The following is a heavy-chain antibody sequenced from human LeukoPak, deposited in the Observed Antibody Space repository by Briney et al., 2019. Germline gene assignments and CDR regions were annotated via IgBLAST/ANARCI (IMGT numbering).Heavy chain of an antibody. CDR2: INHSGST. J-gene: IGHJ4*02. Sequence: PSETLSLTCAVYGGSFSGYYWSWIRQPPGKGLEWIGEINHSGSTNYNPSLKSRVTISVDTSKNQFSLKLSSVSAADTAVYYCAKEIDNRYHYGSGKDYWGQGTLVTVSS. CDR3: AKEIDNRYHYGSGKDY. V-gene: IGHV4-34*01. CDR1: GGSFSGYY. D-gene: IGHD3-10*01.